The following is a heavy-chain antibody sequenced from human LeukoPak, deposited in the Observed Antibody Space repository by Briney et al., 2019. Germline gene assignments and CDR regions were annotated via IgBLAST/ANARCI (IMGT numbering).Heavy chain of an antibody. V-gene: IGHV3-23*01. J-gene: IGHJ6*03. CDR3: AKQRGSTTGYDMDV. D-gene: IGHD2/OR15-2a*01. CDR1: GPTFSSYA. CDR2: ISGSGGST. Sequence: GGSLRLSCEASGPTFSSYAMSWVRQAPGKGLEWVSSISGSGGSTYHTDSVKGRFTMSRDNSKNTLYLQMNSLRAEDTAVYYCAKQRGSTTGYDMDVWGKGTTVTVSS.